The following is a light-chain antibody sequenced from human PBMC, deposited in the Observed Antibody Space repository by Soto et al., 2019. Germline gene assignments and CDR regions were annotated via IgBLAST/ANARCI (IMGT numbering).Light chain of an antibody. CDR2: GAS. CDR1: QNVNTN. CDR3: QQYKNWPLT. V-gene: IGKV3-15*01. J-gene: IGKJ4*01. Sequence: EVVMTQSPATLSVSPGDRATLSCRASQNVNTNLAWYQQQPGQAPRLLIFGASTWATGIPARFSGSGSGTEFTLTISSLQPEDFAVYYCQQYKNWPLTFGGGTKVEIK.